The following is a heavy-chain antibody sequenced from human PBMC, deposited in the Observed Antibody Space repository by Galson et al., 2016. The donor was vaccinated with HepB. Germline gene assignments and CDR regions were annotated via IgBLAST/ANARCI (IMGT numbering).Heavy chain of an antibody. Sequence: SLRLSCAASGLTFSNYGFHWVGLAPGKGLEWEAVIWSDGSKESYVDSVQGRFTISRDNSEKPLYLQMNSLTAEDSAVYYCVRETLPSTTMYYFNSWGPGTRVTVSS. D-gene: IGHD1-26*01. J-gene: IGHJ4*02. CDR2: IWSDGSKE. V-gene: IGHV3-33*01. CDR3: VRETLPSTTMYYFNS. CDR1: GLTFSNYG.